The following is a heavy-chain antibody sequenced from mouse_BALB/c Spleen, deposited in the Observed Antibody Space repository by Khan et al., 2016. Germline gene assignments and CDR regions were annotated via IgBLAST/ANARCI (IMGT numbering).Heavy chain of an antibody. CDR2: ITSYNGAT. Sequence: LVKTGASVKISCKASGYSFTGYYMHWVKQSHGKSLEWIGYITSYNGATSYNQKFKGKATFTVDTSSSTAYMQFNSLTSEDSAVYYWARRYGSSYVGFAYRGQGTLVTVPA. J-gene: IGHJ3*01. D-gene: IGHD1-1*01. V-gene: IGHV1S34*01. CDR1: GYSFTGYY. CDR3: ARRYGSSYVGFAY.